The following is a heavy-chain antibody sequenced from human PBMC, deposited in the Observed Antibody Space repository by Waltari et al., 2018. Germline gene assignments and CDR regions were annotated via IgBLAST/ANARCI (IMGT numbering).Heavy chain of an antibody. V-gene: IGHV5-51*01. Sequence: VHLVQSGAEVKKPGESLKLSCKGSGYSFPSYWTARGRPMHGKSLEWMGIIYPVDSDTRYSPSFQGQVTISADKSISTAYLQWSSLKAWDTAMYYCARTEHYYYYMDVWGKGTTVTVSS. CDR2: IYPVDSDT. CDR3: ARTEHYYYYMDV. CDR1: GYSFPSYW. J-gene: IGHJ6*03.